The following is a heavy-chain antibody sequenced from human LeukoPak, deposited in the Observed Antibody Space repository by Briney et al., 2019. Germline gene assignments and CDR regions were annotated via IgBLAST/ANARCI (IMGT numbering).Heavy chain of an antibody. V-gene: IGHV3-11*01. Sequence: PGGSLRLSCAASGFTFSDYYMSWIRQAPGKGLEWVSYISSSGSTIYYADSVKGRFTISRDNAKNSLYLQMNSLRAEDTAAYYCARGIVVVPAAMLFAFDIWGQGTMVTVSS. CDR3: ARGIVVVPAAMLFAFDI. D-gene: IGHD2-2*01. J-gene: IGHJ3*02. CDR2: ISSSGSTI. CDR1: GFTFSDYY.